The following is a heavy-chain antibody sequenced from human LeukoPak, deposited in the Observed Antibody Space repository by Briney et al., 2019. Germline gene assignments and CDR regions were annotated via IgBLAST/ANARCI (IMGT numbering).Heavy chain of an antibody. D-gene: IGHD3-16*01. J-gene: IGHJ3*01. CDR1: GGSISSHH. V-gene: IGHV4-59*11. Sequence: SETLSLTCTVSGGSISSHHWSWIRQSPGKGLEWIGFIYNSGSTNYNPSLKSRVTISVDTSKNQLSLRLSSVTAADTAVYFCARGVNSAFDVWGQGTLVTVSS. CDR2: IYNSGST. CDR3: ARGVNSAFDV.